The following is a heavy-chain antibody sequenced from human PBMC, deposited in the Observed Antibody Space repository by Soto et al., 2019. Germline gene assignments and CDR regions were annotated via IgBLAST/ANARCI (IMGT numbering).Heavy chain of an antibody. CDR3: ARALQEAFFDY. CDR2: IYYSGNT. CDR1: GGSISSNDFY. V-gene: IGHV4-31*03. J-gene: IGHJ4*02. Sequence: TLSLTCIVSGGSISSNDFYWSWIRQHPGKGLEWIGYIYYSGNTYYNPSLKSRVTILVDTSKNQFSLKVSSVTAADTAVYYCARALQEAFFDYWGQGTLVTVSS. D-gene: IGHD4-4*01.